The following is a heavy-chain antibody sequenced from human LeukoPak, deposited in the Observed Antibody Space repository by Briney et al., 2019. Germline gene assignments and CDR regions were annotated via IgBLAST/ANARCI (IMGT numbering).Heavy chain of an antibody. CDR3: ARGNTVTRY. CDR2: INHCGST. D-gene: IGHD4-17*01. CDR1: GGSFSGYY. Sequence: SETLSLTCAVYGGSFSGYYWSWIRQPPGKGLEWIGEINHCGSTNYNPSLKSRVTISVDTSKNQFSLKLSSVTAADTAVYYCARGNTVTRYWGQGTLVTVSS. V-gene: IGHV4-34*01. J-gene: IGHJ4*02.